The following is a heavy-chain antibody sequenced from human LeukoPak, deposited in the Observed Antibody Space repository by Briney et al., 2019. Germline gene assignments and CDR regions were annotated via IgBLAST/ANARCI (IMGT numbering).Heavy chain of an antibody. CDR3: ARATRREWSLYYYYYYMDV. CDR2: MNPNSGNT. Sequence: ASVKVSCKASGYTFTSYDINWVRQATGQGLEWMGWMNPNSGNTGYAQKFQGRVTITRNTSISTAYMELSSLRSEDTAVYYCARATRREWSLYYYYYYMDVWGKGTTVTVSS. J-gene: IGHJ6*03. CDR1: GYTFTSYD. V-gene: IGHV1-8*03. D-gene: IGHD3-3*01.